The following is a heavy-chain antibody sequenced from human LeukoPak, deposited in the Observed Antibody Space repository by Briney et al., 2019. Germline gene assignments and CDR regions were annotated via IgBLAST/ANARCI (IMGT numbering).Heavy chain of an antibody. CDR1: GYTFTGYY. V-gene: IGHV1-2*02. CDR2: INPNSGGT. Sequence: ASVKVSCKASGYTFTGYYMHWVRQAPGQGLEWMGWINPNSGGTNYAQKFQGRVTMTRDTSISTAYMELSRLRSDDTAVYYCARGAIAARRQVYSSSWYYGYWGQGTLVTVSS. CDR3: ARGAIAARRQVYSSSWYYGY. J-gene: IGHJ4*02. D-gene: IGHD6-13*01.